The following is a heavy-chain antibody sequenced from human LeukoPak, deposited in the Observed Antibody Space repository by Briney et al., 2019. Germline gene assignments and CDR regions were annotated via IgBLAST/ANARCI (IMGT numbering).Heavy chain of an antibody. V-gene: IGHV4-30-2*01. D-gene: IGHD5-12*01. J-gene: IGHJ3*02. CDR2: IYYSGSS. CDR1: GGSISSGGYC. Sequence: PSQTLSLTWTAAGGSISSGGYCWSWIRQPPVKGLGWIGYIYYSGSSYHNPSLKSRVTIPVDTSKNQFSLQLSAVTAADTAVYYCARDPAAITFDAFDIWGQGTMVTVSS. CDR3: ARDPAAITFDAFDI.